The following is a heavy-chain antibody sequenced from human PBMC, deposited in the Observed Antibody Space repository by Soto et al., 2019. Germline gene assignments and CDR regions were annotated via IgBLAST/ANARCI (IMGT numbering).Heavy chain of an antibody. J-gene: IGHJ4*02. D-gene: IGHD6-19*01. V-gene: IGHV3-7*01. CDR3: ARDRPYSSGWYDY. Sequence: GGSLRLSCAASGFTFSSYWMSWVRQAPGKGLEWAANIKQDGSEKYYVDSVKGRFTISRDNAKNSLYLQMNSLRAEDTAVYYCARDRPYSSGWYDYWGQGTLVTVSS. CDR1: GFTFSSYW. CDR2: IKQDGSEK.